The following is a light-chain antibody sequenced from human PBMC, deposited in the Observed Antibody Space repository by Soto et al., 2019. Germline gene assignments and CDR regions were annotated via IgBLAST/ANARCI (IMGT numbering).Light chain of an antibody. Sequence: EIVLTQSPATLSLSPGERATLSCRASQSVSSYLAWYQQKPGQAPRLLIYDASNRATGIPARFSGSGSGTXXTXXXXXXXXXXXAVYYCQQRSNWPPEFTFGPXTKVDIK. CDR2: DAS. J-gene: IGKJ3*01. CDR1: QSVSSY. V-gene: IGKV3-11*01. CDR3: QQRSNWPPEFT.